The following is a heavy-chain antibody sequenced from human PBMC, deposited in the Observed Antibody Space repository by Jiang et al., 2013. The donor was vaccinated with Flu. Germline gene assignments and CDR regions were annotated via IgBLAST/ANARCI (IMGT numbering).Heavy chain of an antibody. J-gene: IGHJ3*02. CDR2: IYYSGST. D-gene: IGHD6-19*01. Sequence: GPGLVKPSETLSLTCTVSGGSISSSSYYWGWIRQPPGKGLEWIGSIYYSGSTYYNPSLKSRVTISVDTSKNQFSLKLSSVTAADTAVYYCARCSSGWYEGPLDIWGQGTMVTVSS. CDR1: GGSISSSSYY. V-gene: IGHV4-39*07. CDR3: ARCSSGWYEGPLDI.